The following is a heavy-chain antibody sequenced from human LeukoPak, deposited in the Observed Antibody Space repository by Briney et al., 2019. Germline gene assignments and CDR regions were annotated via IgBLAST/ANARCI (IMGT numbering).Heavy chain of an antibody. V-gene: IGHV1-18*01. Sequence: ASVKVSCKASGGTFSSYAISWVRQAPGQGLEWMGWISAYNGNTNYAQKLQGRVTMTTDTSTSTAYMELRSLRSDDTAVYYCARDPPRIDSGSYYATDYWGQGTLVTVSS. CDR3: ARDPPRIDSGSYYATDY. CDR2: ISAYNGNT. CDR1: GGTFSSYA. J-gene: IGHJ4*02. D-gene: IGHD1-26*01.